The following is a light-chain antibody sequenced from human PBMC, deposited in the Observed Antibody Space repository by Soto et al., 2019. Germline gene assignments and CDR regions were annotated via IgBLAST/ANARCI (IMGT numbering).Light chain of an antibody. CDR3: SSYTSSSTLYV. Sequence: QSVLTQPASVSGSLGQPITISCTGTSSDVGGYNYVSWYQQHPGKAPKLMIYEVSNRPSGVSNRFSGSKSGNTASLTISGLQAEDEADYYCSSYTSSSTLYVFGTGTKVTVL. J-gene: IGLJ1*01. CDR2: EVS. CDR1: SSDVGGYNY. V-gene: IGLV2-14*01.